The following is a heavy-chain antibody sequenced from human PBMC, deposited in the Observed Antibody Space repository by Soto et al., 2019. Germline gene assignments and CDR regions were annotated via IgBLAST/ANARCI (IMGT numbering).Heavy chain of an antibody. CDR1: GFTFTGYS. CDR3: ARSVGDHWDEYYFDY. J-gene: IGHJ4*02. Sequence: VQVLESGGDLVQPGGSLRLSCAASGFTFTGYSMSWVRQAPGKGLEWVSGISGTGYSTYYADTVQGRFTISRDNSKTTPYLQLDSLRAEDTALYYSARSVGDHWDEYYFDYWGQGTLVSVSS. V-gene: IGHV3-23*01. D-gene: IGHD1-1*01. CDR2: ISGTGYST.